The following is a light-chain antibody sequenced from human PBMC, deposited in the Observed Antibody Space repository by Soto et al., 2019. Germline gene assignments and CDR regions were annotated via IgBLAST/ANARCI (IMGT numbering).Light chain of an antibody. Sequence: QPVLTQPAYVSGSPGQLITISCTGTTSYVGDYNFVSWYQQHPGKAPKLMIYDVSSRPSGVSHRFSGSKSGNTASLTISGIQAEDEADYYCSSYASSNTLLFGGGTKLTVL. J-gene: IGLJ2*01. CDR2: DVS. CDR1: TSYVGDYNF. V-gene: IGLV2-14*01. CDR3: SSYASSNTLL.